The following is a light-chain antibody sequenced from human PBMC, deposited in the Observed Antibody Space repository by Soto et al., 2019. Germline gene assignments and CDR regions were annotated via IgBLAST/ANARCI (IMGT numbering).Light chain of an antibody. J-gene: IGLJ2*01. CDR3: CSDAGIRVL. CDR1: SSDVGNYNL. V-gene: IGLV2-23*01. Sequence: QSALTQPASVSGSPGQSITISCTGTSSDVGNYNLVSWYQQHPGKAPKLMIYEGSKRPSGVSNRFSGSKSGNTASLTISGLQAEDAADYFCCSDAGIRVLCGGGTKLNVL. CDR2: EGS.